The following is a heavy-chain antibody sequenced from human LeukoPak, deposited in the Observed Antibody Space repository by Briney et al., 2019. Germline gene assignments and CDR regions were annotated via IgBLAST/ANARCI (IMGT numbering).Heavy chain of an antibody. CDR2: IYHSGST. V-gene: IGHV4-4*02. J-gene: IGHJ4*02. Sequence: SETLSLTCAVSGGSISSSNWWSWVRQPPGKGLEWIGYIYHSGSTYYNPSLKSRVTISVDTSKNQFSLKLSSVTAADTAVYYCARDSHGYYDSSGYLANYWGQGTLVTVSS. CDR1: GGSISSSNW. D-gene: IGHD3-22*01. CDR3: ARDSHGYYDSSGYLANY.